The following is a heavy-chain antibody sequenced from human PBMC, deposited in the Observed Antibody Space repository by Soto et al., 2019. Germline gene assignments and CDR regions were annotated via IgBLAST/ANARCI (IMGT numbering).Heavy chain of an antibody. CDR3: ARSSSWYEPLVNY. Sequence: SLRLSCAASGFTFSNYGMHWVRQAPGKGLEWVAVISYDGSNKYYADSVKGRFTISRDNSKNTLHLQMYSLRPEDTAVYYCARSSSWYEPLVNYWGQGTLVTVSS. CDR2: ISYDGSNK. J-gene: IGHJ4*02. D-gene: IGHD6-13*01. CDR1: GFTFSNYG. V-gene: IGHV3-30*03.